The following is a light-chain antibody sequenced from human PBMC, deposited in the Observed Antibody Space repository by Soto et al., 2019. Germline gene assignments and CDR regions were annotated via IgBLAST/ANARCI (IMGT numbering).Light chain of an antibody. CDR2: RDS. CDR3: ASWDDSLKGGV. V-gene: IGLV1-44*01. CDR1: SSNIGSNT. Sequence: QAVVTQPPSVSGTPGQRVAISCSGSSSNIGSNTVNWYQQLPGTAPKLLIFRDSQRPSGVPDRFSASKSGTSASLAISGLQSDDAADYYCASWDDSLKGGVFGGGTKVTVL. J-gene: IGLJ3*02.